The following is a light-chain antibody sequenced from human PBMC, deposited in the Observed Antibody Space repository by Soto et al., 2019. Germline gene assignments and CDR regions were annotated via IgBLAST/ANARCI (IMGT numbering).Light chain of an antibody. V-gene: IGKV3-20*01. CDR2: GAF. CDR3: QQYGSSPRT. CDR1: QSVSSYY. Sequence: EIVMTQSPASLSVSPGERATLSCRASQSVSSYYLAWYQQKPGQAPRLLIYGAFKRATGIPDRFSGSGSGTDFTLTISRMEPEDFAVYCCQQYGSSPRTFGQGTKVDIK. J-gene: IGKJ1*01.